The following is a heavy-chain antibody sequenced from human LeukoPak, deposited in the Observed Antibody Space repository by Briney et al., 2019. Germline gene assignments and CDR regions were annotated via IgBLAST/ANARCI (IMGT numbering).Heavy chain of an antibody. CDR2: IYHSGST. D-gene: IGHD2-15*01. CDR3: ARRSEFDNTHYHYFDY. CDR1: GSSISSSSYY. J-gene: IGHJ4*02. V-gene: IGHV4-39*01. Sequence: SETLSLTCTVSGSSISSSSYYWGWIRQAPGKGLEWIGTIYHSGSTEYNPSLKSRVAIFVDTSKNQFSLILHSVAAADTAVYYCARRSEFDNTHYHYFDYWGQGALVTVSS.